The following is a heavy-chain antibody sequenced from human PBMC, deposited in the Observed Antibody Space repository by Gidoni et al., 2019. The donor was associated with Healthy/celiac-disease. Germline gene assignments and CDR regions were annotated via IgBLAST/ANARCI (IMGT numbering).Heavy chain of an antibody. D-gene: IGHD6-13*01. CDR2: IYSSGST. CDR3: AALSSSWFSDY. Sequence: QVQLQESGPGLVKPSQTLSLTCTVSGGSISSGSYYWSWIRQPAGKGLEWIARIYSSGSTNYNPSLKSRVTISVDTSNNQFSLKLSSVTAADTAVYYCAALSSSWFSDYWGQGTLVTVSS. J-gene: IGHJ4*02. V-gene: IGHV4-61*02. CDR1: GGSISSGSYY.